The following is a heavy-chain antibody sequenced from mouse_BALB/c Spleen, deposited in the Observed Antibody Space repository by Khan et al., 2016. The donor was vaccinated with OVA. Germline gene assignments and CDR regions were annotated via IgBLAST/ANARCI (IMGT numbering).Heavy chain of an antibody. CDR1: GFTFSTYG. V-gene: IGHV5-6*01. D-gene: IGHD1-1*01. Sequence: EVELVESGGDIVKPGGSLKLSCAASGFTFSTYGMSWVRQTPDKRLEWVATVSTGGHYTYYTDTVKGRFTLSRDNAKNTLYLQRSSLRSEDTAMFYCTRLAYYYDSEGFAYWGQGTLVTVSA. CDR3: TRLAYYYDSEGFAY. CDR2: VSTGGHYT. J-gene: IGHJ3*01.